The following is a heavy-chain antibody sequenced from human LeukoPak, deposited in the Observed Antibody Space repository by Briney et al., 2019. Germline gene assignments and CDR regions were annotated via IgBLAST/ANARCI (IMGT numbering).Heavy chain of an antibody. Sequence: ASVKVSCKASGYTFIDYYIHWVRQAPGQGLEWMGWISAYNGNTNYAQKLQGRVTMTTDTSTSTAYMELRSLRSDDTAVYYCARGTGGSYGSFFDYWGQGTLVTVSS. V-gene: IGHV1-18*04. J-gene: IGHJ4*02. CDR3: ARGTGGSYGSFFDY. CDR1: GYTFIDYY. CDR2: ISAYNGNT. D-gene: IGHD5-18*01.